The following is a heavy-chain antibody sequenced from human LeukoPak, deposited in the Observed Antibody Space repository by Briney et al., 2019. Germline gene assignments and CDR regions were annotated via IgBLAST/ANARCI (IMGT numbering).Heavy chain of an antibody. Sequence: SETLSLTCAVYGGSFSGYYWSWIRQPPGKGLEWIGEINHSGSTNYNPSLKSRVTISVDTSKNQFSLKLSSVTAADTAVYYCAGHNWNDLQFDYWGQGTLVTVSS. CDR3: AGHNWNDLQFDY. D-gene: IGHD1-20*01. J-gene: IGHJ4*02. V-gene: IGHV4-34*01. CDR1: GGSFSGYY. CDR2: INHSGST.